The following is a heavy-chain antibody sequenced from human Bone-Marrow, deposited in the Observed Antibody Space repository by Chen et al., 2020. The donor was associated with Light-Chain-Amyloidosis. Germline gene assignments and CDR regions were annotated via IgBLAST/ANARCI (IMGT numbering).Heavy chain of an antibody. J-gene: IGHJ4*02. CDR2: VSGSTVST. CDR3: TRKGGYFDF. V-gene: IGHV3-23*04. CDR1: GFNFSSFG. Sequence: EVQLVESGGGLVQPGGSLRLSCATSGFNFSSFGMSWVRQAPGEGLERVSTVSGSTVSTYYAGAVKGRFIISRDNSKSTLYLQMNSLRAGDTAVYFCTRKGGYFDFWGQGSLVTVSS. D-gene: IGHD3-10*01.